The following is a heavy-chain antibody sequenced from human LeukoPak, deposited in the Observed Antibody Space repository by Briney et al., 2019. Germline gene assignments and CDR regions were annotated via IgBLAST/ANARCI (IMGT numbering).Heavy chain of an antibody. CDR2: ISYDGSNK. CDR1: GFTFSSYG. V-gene: IGHV3-30*03. CDR3: ARDGPDSFDN. Sequence: GGSLRLSCAASGFTFSSYGMHWVRQAPGKGLEWVAVISYDGSNKYYADSVKGRFTVSRDNSKNTLYLQMNSLRADDTAVYYCARDGPDSFDNWGQGTLVTVSS. J-gene: IGHJ4*02.